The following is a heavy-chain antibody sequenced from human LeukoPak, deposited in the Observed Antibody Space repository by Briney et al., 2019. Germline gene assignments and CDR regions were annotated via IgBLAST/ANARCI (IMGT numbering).Heavy chain of an antibody. J-gene: IGHJ4*02. CDR1: GFTFSSYG. D-gene: IGHD1-26*01. CDR2: IWYDGSNK. Sequence: PGGSLRLSCAASGFTFSSYGMHWVRQAPGKGLEWVAVIWYDGSNKYYADSVKGRFTISRDNSKNTLYLQMNSLRAEDTAVYYCARGGSYSFLDYWGQGTLVTVS. CDR3: ARGGSYSFLDY. V-gene: IGHV3-33*01.